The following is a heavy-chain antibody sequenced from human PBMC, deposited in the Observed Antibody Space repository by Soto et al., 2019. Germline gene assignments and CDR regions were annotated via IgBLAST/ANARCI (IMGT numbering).Heavy chain of an antibody. Sequence: GESLKISCKGSGYSFTNYWIGWVRQMPGKGLEWMGIIYPGDSGTRYSPSFQGQVTISADKSISTAYLQWSSLKASDTAMYYCARRSRNSPYYMDVWGKGTTVTVSS. V-gene: IGHV5-51*01. CDR2: IYPGDSGT. CDR3: ARRSRNSPYYMDV. J-gene: IGHJ6*03. D-gene: IGHD2-15*01. CDR1: GYSFTNYW.